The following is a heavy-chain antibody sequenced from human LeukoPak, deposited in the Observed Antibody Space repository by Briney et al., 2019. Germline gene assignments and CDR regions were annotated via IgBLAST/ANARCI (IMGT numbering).Heavy chain of an antibody. CDR1: GFTFSSFS. V-gene: IGHV3-30*04. D-gene: IGHD4-23*01. Sequence: GGSLRLSCVGSGFTFSSFSMHWVRQAPGNGLEWVAVISHDGSHKYYADSVKGRFTISRDNSKNTLSLQMSTLRPEDTGLFYCARDPNRLADYGGDYFDHWGQGTLVTVSS. CDR2: ISHDGSHK. CDR3: ARDPNRLADYGGDYFDH. J-gene: IGHJ4*02.